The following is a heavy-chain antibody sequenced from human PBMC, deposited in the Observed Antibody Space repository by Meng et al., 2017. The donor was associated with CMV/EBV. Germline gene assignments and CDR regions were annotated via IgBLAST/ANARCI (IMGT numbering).Heavy chain of an antibody. J-gene: IGHJ3*02. CDR3: ARVTITGTKRPGGGNAFDI. Sequence: ASVKVSCKASGYTFTSYGISWVRQAPGQGLEWMGWISAYNGNTNYAQKLQGRVTMTTDTSTCTAYMELRSLRSDDTAVYYCARVTITGTKRPGGGNAFDIWGQGTMVTVSS. D-gene: IGHD1-7*01. V-gene: IGHV1-18*01. CDR1: GYTFTSYG. CDR2: ISAYNGNT.